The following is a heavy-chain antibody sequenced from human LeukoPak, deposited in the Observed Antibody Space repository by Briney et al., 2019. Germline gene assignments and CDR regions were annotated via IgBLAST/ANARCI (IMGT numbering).Heavy chain of an antibody. CDR3: ARVGTGTATFDY. CDR2: VNHSGST. Sequence: SETLSLTCAVYGGSFSGYYWSWIRQPPGKGLEWIGEVNHSGSTNYNPSLKSRVTISIDTSKNQFSLKLSSVTAADTAVYYCARVGTGTATFDYWGQGTLVTVSS. CDR1: GGSFSGYY. J-gene: IGHJ4*02. D-gene: IGHD1-1*01. V-gene: IGHV4-34*01.